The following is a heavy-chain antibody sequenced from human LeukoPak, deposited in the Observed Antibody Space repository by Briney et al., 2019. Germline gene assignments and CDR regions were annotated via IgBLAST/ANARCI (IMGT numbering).Heavy chain of an antibody. D-gene: IGHD1-14*01. Sequence: PSETLSLTCTVSGGSISSYYWSWIRQPPGRGLEWIGYIYYTGSTNYNPSLKSRVTISVDTSKNQFSLKLNSVTAADTAVYYCARYDRGLFFFDDWGQGTLVTVSS. J-gene: IGHJ4*02. CDR3: ARYDRGLFFFDD. CDR2: IYYTGST. CDR1: GGSISSYY. V-gene: IGHV4-59*12.